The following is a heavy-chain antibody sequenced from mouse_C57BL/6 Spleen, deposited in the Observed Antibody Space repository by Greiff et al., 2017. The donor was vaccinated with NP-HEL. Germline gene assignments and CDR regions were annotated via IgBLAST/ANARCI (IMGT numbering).Heavy chain of an antibody. Sequence: EVQLQQSGAELVRPGASVKLSCTASGFNIKDYYMHWVKQRPEQGLEWIGRIDPEDGDTEYAPKFPGKATMTADPSSNTAYLQLSSLTSEETAVYYCTTYSYCSSLFDYWGQGTTLTVSS. D-gene: IGHD1-1*01. CDR1: GFNIKDYY. CDR3: TTYSYCSSLFDY. J-gene: IGHJ2*01. CDR2: IDPEDGDT. V-gene: IGHV14-1*01.